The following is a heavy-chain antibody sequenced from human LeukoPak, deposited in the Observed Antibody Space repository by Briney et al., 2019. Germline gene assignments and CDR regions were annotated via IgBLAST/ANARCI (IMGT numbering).Heavy chain of an antibody. Sequence: GGSLRLSCAGSGFTFSSYAMSWVRQAPGKGLEWVSAISDSGDYTYYADSVKGRFTISRDNSKNTLYLDVNSLRAEDTAVYYCAKDTSIGKYCTSGVCSPFDYWGQGTLVTVSS. CDR3: AKDTSIGKYCTSGVCSPFDY. D-gene: IGHD2-8*01. CDR1: GFTFSSYA. CDR2: ISDSGDYT. J-gene: IGHJ4*02. V-gene: IGHV3-23*01.